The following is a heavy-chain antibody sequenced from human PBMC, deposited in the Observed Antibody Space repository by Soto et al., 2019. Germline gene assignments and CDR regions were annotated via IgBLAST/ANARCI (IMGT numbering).Heavy chain of an antibody. CDR3: ARLTHTETTPIDY. D-gene: IGHD4-17*01. CDR2: INHSGST. Sequence: QVQLQQWGARLLKPSETLSPTCAVYGGSFSGYYWSWIRQPPGKGLEWIGEINHSGSTNYNPSLKSRVTISVDTYKNQFSLKLGAVTDADTDVYECARLTHTETTPIDYWCQGTLVSVSS. J-gene: IGHJ4*02. CDR1: GGSFSGYY. V-gene: IGHV4-34*01.